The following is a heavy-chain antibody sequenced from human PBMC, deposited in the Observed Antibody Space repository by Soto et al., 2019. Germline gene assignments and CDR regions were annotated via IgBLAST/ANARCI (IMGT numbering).Heavy chain of an antibody. CDR3: ARDKAVTTSYDFDL. CDR2: IIPIFDTS. Sequence: QVHLVQSGAEVKKPGSSVKVSCKPSGGTFSNYAVSWVRQAPGQGLEWMGMIIPIFDTSNYAQKFQGRVTITADESTSTAYMELRSLRSEDTAVYYCARDKAVTTSYDFDLWGQGTLVTVST. D-gene: IGHD4-17*01. V-gene: IGHV1-69*15. J-gene: IGHJ4*01. CDR1: GGTFSNYA.